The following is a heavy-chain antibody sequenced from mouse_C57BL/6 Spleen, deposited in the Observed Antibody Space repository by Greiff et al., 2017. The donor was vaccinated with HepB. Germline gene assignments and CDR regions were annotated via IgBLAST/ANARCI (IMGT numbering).Heavy chain of an antibody. Sequence: DVKLVESGGGLVQPGGSLSLSCAASGFTFTDYYMSWVRQPPGKALEWLGFIRNKANGYTTEYSASVKGRFTISRDNSQSILYLQMNALRAEDSATYYCARYKNYSNPFDYWGQGTTLTVSS. CDR3: ARYKNYSNPFDY. D-gene: IGHD2-5*01. CDR2: IRNKANGYTT. V-gene: IGHV7-3*01. CDR1: GFTFTDYY. J-gene: IGHJ2*01.